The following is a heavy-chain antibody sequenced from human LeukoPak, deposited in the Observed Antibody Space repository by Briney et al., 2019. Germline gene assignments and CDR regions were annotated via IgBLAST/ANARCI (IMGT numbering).Heavy chain of an antibody. D-gene: IGHD1-14*01. CDR2: LRHSGNT. J-gene: IGHJ4*02. Sequence: KTSETLSLTCTVSGGSISSYYWSWIRQPPGKGLEWIGYLRHSGNTNHNSSLKGRVTFSLDTSKNQFSLILRSVTVADTAIYFCARESSTTQTNLFDYWGQGTLVTVSS. V-gene: IGHV4-59*01. CDR1: GGSISSYY. CDR3: ARESSTTQTNLFDY.